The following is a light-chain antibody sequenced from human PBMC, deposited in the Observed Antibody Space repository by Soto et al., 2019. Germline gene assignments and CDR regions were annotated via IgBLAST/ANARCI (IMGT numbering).Light chain of an antibody. V-gene: IGKV1-39*01. CDR1: QAIRND. J-gene: IGKJ1*01. CDR2: AAS. CDR3: QQSYSTPWT. Sequence: QMTQSPSCLTASISDRVTITFRASQAIRNDLSWYQQKPGKAPKLLIYAASSLESGVPSTLRGSGSGTNFTLTISSLQPEDFATYYCQQSYSTPWTFGQGTKVDIK.